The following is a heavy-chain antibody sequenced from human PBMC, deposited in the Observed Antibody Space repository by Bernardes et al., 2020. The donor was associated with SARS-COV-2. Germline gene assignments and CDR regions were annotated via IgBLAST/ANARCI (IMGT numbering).Heavy chain of an antibody. CDR2: INEDGSIT. Sequence: GGSLRLSCAASGFSVSAYWMHWVRQVPGEGLVWVSRINEDGSITNYADSVKGRFTISRDIAKNKIYLQMNSLRTEDTALYYCARDFGGSSDYWGQGTLVTVSS. CDR3: ARDFGGSSDY. J-gene: IGHJ4*02. CDR1: GFSVSAYW. V-gene: IGHV3-74*01. D-gene: IGHD2-15*01.